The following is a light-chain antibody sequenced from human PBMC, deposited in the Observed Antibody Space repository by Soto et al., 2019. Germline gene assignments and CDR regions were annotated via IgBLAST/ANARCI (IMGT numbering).Light chain of an antibody. CDR3: QKYDTAPYT. J-gene: IGKJ2*01. CDR1: QSVIRNY. Sequence: ESVLTQSPGTLSLSPGERATLSCRTSQSVIRNYLAWYQQTPGRSPRLLIYGASNRATGIPDRFSGSGSGTDFTITISGLEAEDFAVYYCQKYDTAPYTFGQGTRLEIK. V-gene: IGKV3-20*01. CDR2: GAS.